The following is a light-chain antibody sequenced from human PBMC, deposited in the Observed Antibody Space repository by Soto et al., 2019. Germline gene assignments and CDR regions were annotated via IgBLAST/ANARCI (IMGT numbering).Light chain of an antibody. V-gene: IGLV2-23*01. J-gene: IGLJ3*02. CDR2: EGS. CDR1: SSDVGSYNL. CDR3: CSYAGSSPWV. Sequence: QSVLTQPASVSGSPGQSITISCTGTSSDVGSYNLVSWYQQHPGKAPKLMIYEGSKRPSGVSNRFSGSKSGNTASLTSSGLQAEDEADYYCCSYAGSSPWVFGGGTKLTVL.